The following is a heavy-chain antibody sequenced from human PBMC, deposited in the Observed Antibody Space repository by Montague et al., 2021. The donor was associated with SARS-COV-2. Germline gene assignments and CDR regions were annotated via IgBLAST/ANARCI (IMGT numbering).Heavy chain of an antibody. J-gene: IGHJ4*02. D-gene: IGHD6-13*01. V-gene: IGHV6-1*01. CDR1: GDSVSSNSAT. CDR3: VRGIEAAGSYDY. CDR2: TYYRSMWKS. Sequence: CPISGDSVSSNSATWNWIRQSPSRGLEWLGRTYYRSMWKSDYARXVKSRIAINPDTSKNQFSLQLSSVTPEDTALYYCVRGIEAAGSYDYWGQGTLVTASS.